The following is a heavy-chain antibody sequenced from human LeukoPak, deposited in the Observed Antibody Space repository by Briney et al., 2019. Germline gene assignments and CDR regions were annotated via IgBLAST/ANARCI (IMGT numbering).Heavy chain of an antibody. D-gene: IGHD3-22*01. CDR1: GYTYTGYY. CDR3: ARWYPGPAAKTAYDSSGILCNDY. CDR2: INPNSGGT. J-gene: IGHJ4*02. V-gene: IGHV1-2*02. Sequence: GGSVTDSFLASGYTYTGYYMHWVRQAPGQGLEWMGWINPNSGGTNYAQKFQGRVTMTRDTSISTAYMELSRLRSDDTAVYYCARWYPGPAAKTAYDSSGILCNDYWGQGTLVTVSS.